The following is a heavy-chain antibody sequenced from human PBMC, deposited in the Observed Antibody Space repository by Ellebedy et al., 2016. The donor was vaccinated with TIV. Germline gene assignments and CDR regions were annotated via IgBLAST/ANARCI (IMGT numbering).Heavy chain of an antibody. D-gene: IGHD3-22*01. CDR1: GFTFRSYG. V-gene: IGHV3-30*02. J-gene: IGHJ4*02. Sequence: GESLKISCAASGFTFRSYGMYWVRQAPGKGLEWAAFIQYDGSDKHYADSVKGRFTISRDNSKNTLYLQMNSLRAEDTAVYYCAKFPYYYDSSGYSFWGQGTLVTVSS. CDR3: AKFPYYYDSSGYSF. CDR2: IQYDGSDK.